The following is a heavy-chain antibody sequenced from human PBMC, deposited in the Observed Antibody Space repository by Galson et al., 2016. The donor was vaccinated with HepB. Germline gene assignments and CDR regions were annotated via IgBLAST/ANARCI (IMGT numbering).Heavy chain of an antibody. D-gene: IGHD6-19*01. CDR1: GFTFSNYW. J-gene: IGHJ4*02. CDR2: IKEDGSDK. V-gene: IGHV3-7*01. CDR3: ARGGWFDY. Sequence: SLRLSCAASGFTFSNYWMNWVRQAPGKGLEWVANIKEDGSDKYYVDSVTGRFTISRDNAKNPLYLQMNSLRADDTAVYYCARGGWFDYWGQGILVTVSS.